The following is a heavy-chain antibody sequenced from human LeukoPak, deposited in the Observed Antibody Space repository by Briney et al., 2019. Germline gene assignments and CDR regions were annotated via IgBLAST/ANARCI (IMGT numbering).Heavy chain of an antibody. Sequence: SETLSLTCTVSGGSISSSNYYWGWIRQPPGKGLEWIGNICYSGTTYCNPSLRSRLTMSVDTSKNQFSLKLTSVTAADTAVYYCARSWGFGEFDYWGQGTLVTISS. V-gene: IGHV4-39*01. D-gene: IGHD3-10*01. CDR3: ARSWGFGEFDY. J-gene: IGHJ4*02. CDR2: ICYSGTT. CDR1: GGSISSSNYY.